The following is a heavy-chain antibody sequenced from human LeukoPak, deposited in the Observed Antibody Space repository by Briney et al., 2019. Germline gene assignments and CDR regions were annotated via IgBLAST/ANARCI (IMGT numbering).Heavy chain of an antibody. V-gene: IGHV1-2*02. J-gene: IGHJ4*02. CDR3: AWESYCSGGSCYLIDY. CDR1: GYTFTGYY. CDR2: INPNSGGT. D-gene: IGHD2-15*01. Sequence: ASVKVSCKASGYTFTGYYMHWVRQAPGQGLEWMGWINPNSGGTNYAQKFQGRVTMTRDTSISTAYMELSRLRSDDTAVYYCAWESYCSGGSCYLIDYWGQGTLVTVSS.